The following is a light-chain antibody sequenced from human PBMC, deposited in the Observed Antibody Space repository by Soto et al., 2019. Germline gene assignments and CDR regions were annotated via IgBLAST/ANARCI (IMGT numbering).Light chain of an antibody. CDR1: QSVSSN. V-gene: IGKV3-11*01. J-gene: IGKJ5*01. CDR2: GAS. CDR3: QQRSYPIT. Sequence: EIVLTQSPGTLSLSPGERATLSGRASQSVSSNLAWYQQKPGQAPRLLIYGASTRATGIPARFSGSGSESDFTLTISSLEPEDFAVYYCQQRSYPITFGQGTRLEI.